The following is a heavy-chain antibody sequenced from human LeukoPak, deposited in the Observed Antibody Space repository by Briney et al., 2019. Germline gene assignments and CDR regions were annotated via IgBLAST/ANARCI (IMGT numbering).Heavy chain of an antibody. CDR3: AREDYYDSGSNDY. Sequence: ASVKVSCKASGYTLTNYDINWVRQATGQGLEWMGWMNPNSGDTAYAQRFQGRVTITRNTSISTAYMELSSLRSEDTAVYYCAREDYYDSGSNDYWGQGTLVTVSS. CDR1: GYTLTNYD. V-gene: IGHV1-8*03. D-gene: IGHD3-22*01. J-gene: IGHJ4*02. CDR2: MNPNSGDT.